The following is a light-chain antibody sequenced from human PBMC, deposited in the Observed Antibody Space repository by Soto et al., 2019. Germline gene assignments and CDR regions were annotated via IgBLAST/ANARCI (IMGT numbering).Light chain of an antibody. J-gene: IGKJ1*01. Sequence: EIVLTQSPGTLSLSPGERATLSCRASQSVASSSIAWYQQRLGRAPRLLIYGASNRATGIPDRFSGSGSGTDFTLTFSRLDPEDFAVYYCPHYGGSQGTFGQGTKVDIK. CDR2: GAS. V-gene: IGKV3-20*01. CDR3: PHYGGSQGT. CDR1: QSVASSS.